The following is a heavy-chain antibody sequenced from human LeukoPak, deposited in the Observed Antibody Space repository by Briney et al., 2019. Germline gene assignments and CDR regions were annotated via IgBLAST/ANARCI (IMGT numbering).Heavy chain of an antibody. V-gene: IGHV3-20*04. D-gene: IGHD3-10*01. Sequence: GGSLRLSCAASGFTFDDHGMSWVRQAPGKGLEWVSGINWNGGSTGYADSVKGRFTISRDNAKNSLYLQMNSLRAEDTALYYCARDSRYYYGSGSYSYWGQGTLVTVSS. CDR3: ARDSRYYYGSGSYSY. CDR1: GFTFDDHG. CDR2: INWNGGST. J-gene: IGHJ4*02.